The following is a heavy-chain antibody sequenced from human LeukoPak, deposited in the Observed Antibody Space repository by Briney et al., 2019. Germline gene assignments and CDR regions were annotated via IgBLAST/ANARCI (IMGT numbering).Heavy chain of an antibody. CDR3: AREILGGFNPGAY. CDR2: VNLQGST. J-gene: IGHJ4*02. CDR1: GGSITNTNY. D-gene: IGHD1-14*01. Sequence: PSETLSLTCGVSGGSITNTNYWTWVRQPPGKGLEWIGEVNLQGSTNYNPSLMGRVAISVDKSENHISLQLTSVTAADTAVYYCAREILGGFNPGAYWGQGTLVTVSS. V-gene: IGHV4-4*02.